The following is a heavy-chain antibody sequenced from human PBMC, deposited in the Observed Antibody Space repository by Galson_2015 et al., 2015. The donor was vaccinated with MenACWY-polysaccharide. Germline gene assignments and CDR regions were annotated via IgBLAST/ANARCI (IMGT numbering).Heavy chain of an antibody. CDR1: EFTFSRYW. CDR3: ARGISSSN. CDR2: INRDGSNT. J-gene: IGHJ4*02. D-gene: IGHD6-6*01. Sequence: SLRLSCAASEFTFSRYWMHWVRQAPGKGLMWVSRINRDGSNTDYADSVKGRFTISRDNAKNTLFLQMNSLRAEDTAVYYCARGISSSNWGQGVLVTVSS. V-gene: IGHV3-74*01.